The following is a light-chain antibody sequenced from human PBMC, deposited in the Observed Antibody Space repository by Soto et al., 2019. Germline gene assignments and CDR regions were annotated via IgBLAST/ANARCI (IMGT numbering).Light chain of an antibody. V-gene: IGKV3-15*01. J-gene: IGKJ1*01. CDR2: GAS. CDR3: QQYDNWPWT. Sequence: DIVMTQSPATLSGSPGGRATLSCRASQSISDSLAWYQQKPGQAPRLLIYGASRRATGFPARFSGSGSGTDFTLTISSLQSEDFAVYYCQQYDNWPWTFGQGTKVDIK. CDR1: QSISDS.